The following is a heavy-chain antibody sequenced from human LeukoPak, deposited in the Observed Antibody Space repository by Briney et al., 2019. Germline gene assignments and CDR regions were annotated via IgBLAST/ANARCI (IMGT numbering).Heavy chain of an antibody. Sequence: GASVKVSCKASGYTFTAYYMHWVRQAPGQGLEWMGWINPNSGGTNYSQKFQGRVTMTRGMSITTAYMELSRLTSDDTAVYYCASHRGTTYYMDVWGKGTTVTISS. D-gene: IGHD1-1*01. V-gene: IGHV1-2*02. J-gene: IGHJ6*03. CDR1: GYTFTAYY. CDR3: ASHRGTTYYMDV. CDR2: INPNSGGT.